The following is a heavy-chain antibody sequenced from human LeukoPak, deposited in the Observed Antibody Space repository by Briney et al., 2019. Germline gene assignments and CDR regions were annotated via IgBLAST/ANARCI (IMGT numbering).Heavy chain of an antibody. CDR1: GFTFSSYW. J-gene: IGHJ5*02. CDR3: ARTHSSSFVWFDP. CDR2: IKQDGSEK. Sequence: GGSLRLSCAASGFTFSSYWMSWVRQAPGEGLEWVANIKQDGSEKYYVDSVKGRFTISRDNAKNSLYLQMNSLRAEDTAVYYCARTHSSSFVWFDPWGQGTLVTVSS. D-gene: IGHD6-13*01. V-gene: IGHV3-7*01.